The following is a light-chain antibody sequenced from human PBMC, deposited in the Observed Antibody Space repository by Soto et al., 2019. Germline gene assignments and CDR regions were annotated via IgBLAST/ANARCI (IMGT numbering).Light chain of an antibody. J-gene: IGLJ3*02. CDR1: SSDVGGYNY. Sequence: QSALTQPASVSGYPGQSITISCTGTSSDVGGYNYVSWYQQRPGEAPKLMLYEINNRPSGVSNRFSGSKSGNTASLTISGLQAEDEADYYCSSYTTSTTRVFGGGTKLTVL. V-gene: IGLV2-14*01. CDR2: EIN. CDR3: SSYTTSTTRV.